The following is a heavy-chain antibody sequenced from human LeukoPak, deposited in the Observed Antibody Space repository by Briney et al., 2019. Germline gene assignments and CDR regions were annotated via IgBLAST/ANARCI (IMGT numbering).Heavy chain of an antibody. CDR3: ARLGYGSFMDV. J-gene: IGHJ6*02. CDR2: INPSDSYT. CDR1: GYSFTSYW. V-gene: IGHV5-10-1*01. Sequence: GESLKISCKGSGYSFTSYWITWVRLMPGKGLEWMGRINPSDSYTNYSPSFQGHVTISADKSISTAYLQWSSLKASDTAMYYCARLGYGSFMDVWGQGTTVTVPS. D-gene: IGHD3-10*01.